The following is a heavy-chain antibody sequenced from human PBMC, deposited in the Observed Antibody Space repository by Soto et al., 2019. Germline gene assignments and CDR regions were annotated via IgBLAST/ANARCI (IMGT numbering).Heavy chain of an antibody. J-gene: IGHJ4*02. Sequence: SETLSLTCAVYGGSFSDYYWSWIRQPPGKGLEWIGEINHSGSTNYNPSLKSRVTISVDTSKNQFSLKLSFGTAADTAVYYCASGRRAFNSSWFDYWGQGTLVTVSS. CDR1: GGSFSDYY. V-gene: IGHV4-34*01. CDR2: INHSGST. CDR3: ASGRRAFNSSWFDY. D-gene: IGHD6-13*01.